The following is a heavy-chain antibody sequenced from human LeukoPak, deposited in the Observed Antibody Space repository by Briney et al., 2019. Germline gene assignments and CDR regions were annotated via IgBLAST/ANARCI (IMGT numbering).Heavy chain of an antibody. J-gene: IGHJ6*03. CDR2: INWNGGST. Sequence: GGSLRLSCAASGFTFDDYGMSWVRQAPGKGLEWVSGINWNGGSTGYADSVKGRFTISRDNAKNSLYLQMNSLRAEDTAVYYCARVPFGVTSYYYYMDVWGKGTTVTISS. CDR1: GFTFDDYG. D-gene: IGHD3-10*01. V-gene: IGHV3-20*04. CDR3: ARVPFGVTSYYYYMDV.